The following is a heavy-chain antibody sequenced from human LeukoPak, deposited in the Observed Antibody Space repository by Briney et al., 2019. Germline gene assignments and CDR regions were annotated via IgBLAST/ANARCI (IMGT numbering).Heavy chain of an antibody. CDR2: IYYSGST. Sequence: TSETLSLTCTVSGGSISSGGYYWSWLRQHPGTGLEWIGYIYYSGSTYYNPSLKSRVTISVDTSKNQFSLKLSSVTAADTAVYYCARASGMVRGVTYMDVWGKGTTVTVSS. V-gene: IGHV4-31*03. D-gene: IGHD3-10*01. J-gene: IGHJ6*03. CDR3: ARASGMVRGVTYMDV. CDR1: GGSISSGGYY.